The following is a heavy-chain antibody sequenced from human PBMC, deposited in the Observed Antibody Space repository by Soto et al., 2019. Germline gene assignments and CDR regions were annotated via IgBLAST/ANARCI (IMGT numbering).Heavy chain of an antibody. CDR3: ARGFGHTSSWYFDL. D-gene: IGHD6-13*01. Sequence: QVQLQESGPGLVKPSGTLSLTCAVSGGSITSNNWWSWVRQPPGKGLEWIGEIYYSGNTHYNPSLRGRVSMSVDKSQNQFSLWLTSVTAADTAVYYCARGFGHTSSWYFDLWGQGILITVSS. J-gene: IGHJ4*02. CDR1: GGSITSNNW. V-gene: IGHV4-4*02. CDR2: IYYSGNT.